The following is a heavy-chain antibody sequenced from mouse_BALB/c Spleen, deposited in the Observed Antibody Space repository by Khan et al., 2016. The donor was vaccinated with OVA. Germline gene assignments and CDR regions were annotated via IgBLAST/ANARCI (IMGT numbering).Heavy chain of an antibody. CDR2: ISSGGTYT. J-gene: IGHJ4*01. D-gene: IGHD1-2*01. V-gene: IGHV5-6*01. Sequence: EVELVESGGDLVNPGGSLKLSCAASGFIFSSYGMSWVRQTPDKRLEWVATISSGGTYTYYPDSVKGRFTLSRDNATNTLSLQMSSLKSEDTAMYYCTRFITMTTGDYYAMDYWGQGTSVTVSS. CDR3: TRFITMTTGDYYAMDY. CDR1: GFIFSSYG.